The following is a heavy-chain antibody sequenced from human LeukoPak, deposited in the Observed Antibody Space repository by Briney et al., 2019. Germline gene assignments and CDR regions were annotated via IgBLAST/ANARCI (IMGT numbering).Heavy chain of an antibody. CDR1: GYSISSGYY. Sequence: PSETLSLTCTVSGYSISSGYYWGWIRQPPGKGLEWIGSIYHSGSTYYNPSLKGRVTISVDTSKNQFSLKLSSVTAADTAVYYCARDYRGDIVATVNSPFDYWGQGTLVTVSS. CDR3: ARDYRGDIVATVNSPFDY. V-gene: IGHV4-38-2*02. J-gene: IGHJ4*02. CDR2: IYHSGST. D-gene: IGHD5-12*01.